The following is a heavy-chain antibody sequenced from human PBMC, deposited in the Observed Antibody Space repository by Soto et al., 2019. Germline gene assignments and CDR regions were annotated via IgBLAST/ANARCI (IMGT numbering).Heavy chain of an antibody. D-gene: IGHD2-2*01. CDR2: INPSGGST. V-gene: IGHV1-46*01. J-gene: IGHJ4*02. CDR3: ARVVPAAYPFDY. CDR1: GYTFTSYY. Sequence: QVQLVQSGAEVKKPGASVKVSCKASGYTFTSYYMHWVRQAPGQGLEWMGIINPSGGSTSYAQKFQGRVTMTRDTSTSTGYMELSSLRSADTAVYYCARVVPAAYPFDYWGQGTLVTVSS.